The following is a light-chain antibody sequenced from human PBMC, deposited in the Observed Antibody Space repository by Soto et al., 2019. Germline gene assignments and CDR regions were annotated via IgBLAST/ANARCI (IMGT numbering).Light chain of an antibody. Sequence: DIQMTQSPSSLSASLGDRVTVTCRASQKIHNFVSWYQQKPGQAPKLLIFLASTLENGVLSRFGGSGSGTDFTLTISSLQPEDFATYYCQQANSFPLTFGGGTKVDIK. CDR1: QKIHNF. V-gene: IGKV1-39*01. J-gene: IGKJ4*01. CDR3: QQANSFPLT. CDR2: LAS.